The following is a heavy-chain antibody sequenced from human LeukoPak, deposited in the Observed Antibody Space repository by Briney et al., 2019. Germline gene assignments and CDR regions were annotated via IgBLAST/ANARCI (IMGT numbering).Heavy chain of an antibody. CDR1: GFTFRSYE. CDR2: ISSSGSTI. J-gene: IGHJ1*01. V-gene: IGHV3-48*03. D-gene: IGHD2-2*01. Sequence: GGSLRLSCAASGFTFRSYEMNWVRQAPGKGLEWVSYISSSGSTIYYADSVKGRFTISRDNAKNSLYLQMNSLRAEDTAVYYCAIDYAAAEYFQHWGQGTLVTVSS. CDR3: AIDYAAAEYFQH.